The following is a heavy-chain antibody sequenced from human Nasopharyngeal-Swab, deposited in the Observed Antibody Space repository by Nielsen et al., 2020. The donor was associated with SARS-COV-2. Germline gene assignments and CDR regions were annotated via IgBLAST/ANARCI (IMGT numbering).Heavy chain of an antibody. D-gene: IGHD5-18*01. J-gene: IGHJ4*02. CDR2: IWYDGSNK. V-gene: IGHV3-33*01. CDR3: ARVPGDTAMASDY. Sequence: RQAPGKGLEWVAVIWYDGSNKYYADSVKGRFTISRDSSKNTLYLQMNSLRAEDTAVYYCARVPGDTAMASDYWGQGTLVTVSS.